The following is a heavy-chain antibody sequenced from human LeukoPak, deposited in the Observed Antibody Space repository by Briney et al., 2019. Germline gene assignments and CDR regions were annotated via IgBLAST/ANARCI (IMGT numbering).Heavy chain of an antibody. V-gene: IGHV3-53*01. CDR2: IRSDGST. CDR3: AREGSFDSSGYNDALDI. J-gene: IGHJ3*02. CDR1: GFIVSGKY. Sequence: GGSLRLSCAAFGFIVSGKYMSWVRQAPGKGLEWVSVIRSDGSTSYADSVKGRFTISRDNSKNTLYLQMNSLRAEDTAVYYCAREGSFDSSGYNDALDIWGQGTMVTVSA. D-gene: IGHD3-22*01.